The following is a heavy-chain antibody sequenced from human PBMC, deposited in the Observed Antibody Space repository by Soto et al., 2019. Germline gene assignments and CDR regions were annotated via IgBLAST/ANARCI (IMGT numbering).Heavy chain of an antibody. CDR3: AREPTDLEMATIAYFDY. Sequence: QVQLQESGPGLVKPSQTLSLTCTVSGGPISSGGYYWSWIRQHPGKGLEWIGYIYYSGSTYYNPSLKSRVTISVDTSKNQFSLKLSSVTAADTAVYYCAREPTDLEMATIAYFDYWGQGTLVTVSS. J-gene: IGHJ4*02. CDR1: GGPISSGGYY. V-gene: IGHV4-31*03. CDR2: IYYSGST. D-gene: IGHD5-12*01.